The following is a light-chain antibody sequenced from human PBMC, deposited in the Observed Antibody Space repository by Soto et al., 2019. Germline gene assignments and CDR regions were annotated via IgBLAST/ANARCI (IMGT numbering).Light chain of an antibody. V-gene: IGKV1-39*01. CDR2: AAS. J-gene: IGKJ1*01. CDR1: ESISRY. CDR3: QQCDRTPPT. Sequence: DIQMTQSPASLSASVGDRVTITRRASESISRYLNWYQQKPGKAPKLLIYAASRLQSGVPSRFSGGGSGTYFTLTISSLQPEDFATYYCQQCDRTPPTFGQGTKVEIK.